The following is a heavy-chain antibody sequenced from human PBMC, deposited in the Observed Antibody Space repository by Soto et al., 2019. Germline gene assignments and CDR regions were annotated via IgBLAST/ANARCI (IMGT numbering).Heavy chain of an antibody. CDR1: GFTFSSYA. CDR2: IRGSGGST. V-gene: IGHV3-23*01. D-gene: IGHD3-16*02. J-gene: IGHJ4*02. Sequence: EVQLLESGGGLVQPGGSLRLSCAASGFTFSSYAMSWVRQAPGKGLEWVSAIRGSGGSTYYADAVKGRFTIARDNSKNTLYLQMNSLRAEDTAVYYCAKTPYVWGSYRLGYWGQGTLVTVSS. CDR3: AKTPYVWGSYRLGY.